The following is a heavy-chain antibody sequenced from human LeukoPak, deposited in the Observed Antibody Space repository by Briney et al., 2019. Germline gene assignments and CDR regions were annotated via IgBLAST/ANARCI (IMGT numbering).Heavy chain of an antibody. CDR3: ARWGSTSRYDY. Sequence: GGSLRLSCAASGFTFRTYALHWVRQAPGKGLEYVSAISTNGDSTYYADSVKGRFTISRDNSKNTLFLQMGSLRADDMAVYYCARWGSTSRYDYWGQGTLVTVSS. CDR2: ISTNGDST. J-gene: IGHJ4*02. D-gene: IGHD2-2*01. V-gene: IGHV3-64*02. CDR1: GFTFRTYA.